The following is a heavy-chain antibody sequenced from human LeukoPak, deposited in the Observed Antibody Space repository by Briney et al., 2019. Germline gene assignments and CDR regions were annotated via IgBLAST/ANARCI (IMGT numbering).Heavy chain of an antibody. Sequence: SETLSLSCTVSGDSISSSSYYWGWIRQPPGRGLEWIGTIYYSGSTYYSPSLESRVTISIDTSKNQFSLRLNSVTAADTAVYYCARVLPQWLARYYFDCWGQGTLVTVSS. J-gene: IGHJ4*02. CDR2: IYYSGST. CDR3: ARVLPQWLARYYFDC. CDR1: GDSISSSSYY. D-gene: IGHD6-19*01. V-gene: IGHV4-39*01.